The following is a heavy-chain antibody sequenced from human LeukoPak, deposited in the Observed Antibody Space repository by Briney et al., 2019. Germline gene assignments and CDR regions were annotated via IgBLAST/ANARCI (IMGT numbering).Heavy chain of an antibody. CDR2: IYYSGST. J-gene: IGHJ2*01. CDR3: ARDQGGTGGSYGDFDL. CDR1: GGSISSGDYY. D-gene: IGHD2-8*02. Sequence: PSQTLSLTCTVSGGSISSGDYYWSWIRQPPGKGLEWIGYIYYSGSTYYNPSLKSRVTISVDTSKNQFSLKLSSVTAADTAVCYCARDQGGTGGSYGDFDLWGRGTLVTVSS. V-gene: IGHV4-30-4*01.